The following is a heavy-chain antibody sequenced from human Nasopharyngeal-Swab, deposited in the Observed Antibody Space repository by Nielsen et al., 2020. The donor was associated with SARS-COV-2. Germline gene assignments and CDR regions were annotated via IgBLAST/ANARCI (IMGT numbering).Heavy chain of an antibody. J-gene: IGHJ3*01. CDR1: GSSFNGYY. V-gene: IGHV4-34*01. CDR3: ARGLFDRVLVVLIPGALSV. Sequence: TESLSLTCSVYGSSFNGYYWSWLRQSPGKGLEWIGDISDPGRTNYSPSLKSRVTLSVDPFKKQFSLTLRSMTATDTGVSYCARGLFDRVLVVLIPGALSVGGQGTVVTVSS. CDR2: ISDPGRT. D-gene: IGHD2-15*01.